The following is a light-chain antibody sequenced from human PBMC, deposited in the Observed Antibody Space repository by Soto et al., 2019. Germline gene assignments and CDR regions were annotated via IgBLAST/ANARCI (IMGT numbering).Light chain of an antibody. J-gene: IGKJ5*01. V-gene: IGKV1-9*01. CDR1: QGISNY. CDR3: QQSYSTPT. Sequence: DIQLTQSPSFLSASVGDRVTITCRASQGISNYLAWYQQRPGKAPKLLIYAASTLQTGVPSRFSGSGSGTEFTLTISSLQPEDFATYYCQQSYSTPTFGQGTRLEIK. CDR2: AAS.